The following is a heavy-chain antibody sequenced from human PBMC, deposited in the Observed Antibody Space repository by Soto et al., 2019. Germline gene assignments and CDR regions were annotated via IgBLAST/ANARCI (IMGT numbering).Heavy chain of an antibody. V-gene: IGHV3-11*01. CDR2: ISSSSDSTI. CDR1: GFTFSDYY. J-gene: IGHJ6*02. Sequence: GGSLRLSCAASGFTFSDYYMSWIRQAPGKGLEWVSYISSSSDSTIYYADSVKGRFTISRDNAKNSLYLQMNSLRAEDTALYYCARVQLSSYYYYYGMDVWGQGTTVTVSS. CDR3: ARVQLSSYYYYYGMDV. D-gene: IGHD5-18*01.